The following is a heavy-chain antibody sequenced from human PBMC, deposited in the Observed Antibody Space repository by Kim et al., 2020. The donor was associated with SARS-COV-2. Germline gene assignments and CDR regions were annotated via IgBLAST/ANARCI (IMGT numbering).Heavy chain of an antibody. CDR1: GYTFTSYA. V-gene: IGHV1-3*01. CDR3: ARDQELLWFGELLVWFDP. CDR2: INAGNGNT. Sequence: ASVKVSCKASGYTFTSYAMHWVRQAPGQRLEWMGWINAGNGNTKYSQKFQGRVTITRDTSASTAYMELSSLRSEDTDVYYCARDQELLWFGELLVWFDPWGQGTLVTVSS. J-gene: IGHJ5*02. D-gene: IGHD3-10*01.